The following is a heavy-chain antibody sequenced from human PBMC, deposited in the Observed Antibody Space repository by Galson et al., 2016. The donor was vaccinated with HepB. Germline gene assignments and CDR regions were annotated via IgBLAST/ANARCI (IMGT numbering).Heavy chain of an antibody. J-gene: IGHJ4*02. V-gene: IGHV3-33*01. CDR3: AREAYSTSSGRLEY. D-gene: IGHD6-6*01. CDR2: IWYDGSSK. CDR1: GFTFSDYG. Sequence: SLRLSCAASGFTFSDYGIHWVRQAPGKGLEWVAFIWYDGSSKYYADSVKGRFTITRNNSKNTYYLQMSSLRAEDTALYYCAREAYSTSSGRLEYWGQGILVTVSS.